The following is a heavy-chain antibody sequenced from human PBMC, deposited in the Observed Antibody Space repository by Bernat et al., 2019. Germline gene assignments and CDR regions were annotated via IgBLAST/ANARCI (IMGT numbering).Heavy chain of an antibody. CDR1: GDSINSIHYY. CDR3: ATSGIAARPGNYYYGMDV. D-gene: IGHD6-6*01. CDR2: IYYSGST. J-gene: IGHJ6*02. V-gene: IGHV4-39*01. Sequence: QLQLQESGPGLVKPSETLSLTCTVSGDSINSIHYYWGWIRQPPGMGLEWIGSIYYSGSTYNNPSLKSRVTISIDTSKNQFSLKLSSVTAADTAVYYCATSGIAARPGNYYYGMDVWGQGTTVTVSS.